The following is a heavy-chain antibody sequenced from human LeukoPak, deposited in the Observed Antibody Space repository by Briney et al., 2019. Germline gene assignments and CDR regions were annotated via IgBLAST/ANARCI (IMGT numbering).Heavy chain of an antibody. Sequence: GGSLRLSCAASGFTFSDHYMDWVRQAPGKGLEWVSAISDTGATTYDADSVKGRFTISRDNSRSTLYLQMNSLRAEDTALYYCAKDTSIGRYCTNGVCSPFDYWGQGTLVTVSS. D-gene: IGHD2-8*01. CDR3: AKDTSIGRYCTNGVCSPFDY. CDR1: GFTFSDHY. CDR2: ISDTGATT. J-gene: IGHJ4*02. V-gene: IGHV3-23*01.